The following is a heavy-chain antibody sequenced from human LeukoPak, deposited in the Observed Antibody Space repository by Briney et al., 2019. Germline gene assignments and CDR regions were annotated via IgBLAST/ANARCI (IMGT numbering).Heavy chain of an antibody. D-gene: IGHD3-3*01. J-gene: IGHJ4*02. V-gene: IGHV3-48*01. Sequence: GGSLRLSCAASGFTFSSYSMNWVRQAPGKGLEWVSYISSSSSTIYYADSVKGRFTISRDNAKNSLYLQMNSLRAEDTAVYYCARDQYDTWSRRGNFDSWGQGTLVIVSS. CDR2: ISSSSSTI. CDR3: ARDQYDTWSRRGNFDS. CDR1: GFTFSSYS.